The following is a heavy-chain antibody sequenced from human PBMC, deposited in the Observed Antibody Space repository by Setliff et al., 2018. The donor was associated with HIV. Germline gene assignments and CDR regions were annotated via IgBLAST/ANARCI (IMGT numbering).Heavy chain of an antibody. D-gene: IGHD3-9*01. V-gene: IGHV1-24*01. Sequence: ASVKVSCKVSGYTLTELSMHWVRQAPGRGLEWLGVVHPFHDILGSNADYAQKFQGRISITGDSSGNTLFLELGPLRSDDSATYYCVRAFDQDFHNWGQGTVVTVSS. CDR2: VHPFHDILGSNA. CDR3: VRAFDQDFHN. CDR1: GYTLTELS. J-gene: IGHJ1*01.